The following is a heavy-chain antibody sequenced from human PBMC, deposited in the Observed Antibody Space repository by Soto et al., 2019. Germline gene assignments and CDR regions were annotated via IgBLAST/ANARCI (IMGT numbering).Heavy chain of an antibody. V-gene: IGHV1-18*04. CDR1: GYTFTSYG. CDR3: ARVVVGAISSFAFET. Sequence: GASVKVSCQASGYTFTSYGISWVRQAPGQGVEWMGWISAYNGNTNYAQKPEGRVTMTTXPXXSXXXMXLXXLRSDDTAVYYCARVVVGAISSFAFETWG. D-gene: IGHD1-26*01. CDR2: ISAYNGNT. J-gene: IGHJ3*02.